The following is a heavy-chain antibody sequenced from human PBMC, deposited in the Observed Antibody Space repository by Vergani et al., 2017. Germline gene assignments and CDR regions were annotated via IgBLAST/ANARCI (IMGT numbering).Heavy chain of an antibody. Sequence: EVQLLQSGGGVIQPGGSVRLSCAASGFTFSACPMTWVRQAPGKGLEWVSAISARSPSTYYADSVKGRFTISRDNSKNMLYLQMKSLRAEDTAVYYCARLSYDTTPYLQGGYDCWGQGTLVSVSS. V-gene: IGHV3-23*01. CDR3: ARLSYDTTPYLQGGYDC. CDR2: ISARSPST. J-gene: IGHJ4*02. CDR1: GFTFSACP. D-gene: IGHD3-22*01.